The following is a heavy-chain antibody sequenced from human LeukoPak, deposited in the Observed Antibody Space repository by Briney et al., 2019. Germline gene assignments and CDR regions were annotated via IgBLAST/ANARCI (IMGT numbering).Heavy chain of an antibody. J-gene: IGHJ4*02. CDR1: GFPFSNAW. Sequence: PGGSLRLSCAVFGSGFPFSNAWMSWVRQAPGKGLEWVGHIKSKTDGGTIDYAAPVKGRFTILRDDSKNTLYLQMNSLKTEDTAVYYCTTTVLDYWGQGTLVTVSS. CDR2: IKSKTDGGTI. CDR3: TTTVLDY. V-gene: IGHV3-15*01. D-gene: IGHD3-10*01.